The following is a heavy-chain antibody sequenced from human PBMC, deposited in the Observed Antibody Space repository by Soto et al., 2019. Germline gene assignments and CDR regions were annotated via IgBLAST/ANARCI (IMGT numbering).Heavy chain of an antibody. CDR1: GGSISSPSYN. CDR3: ATGASSHFDS. Sequence: QVQLRESGPGLLKPSETLSLTCTVSGGSISSPSYNWGWVRQPPGKGPEWIGSFFYGGTTHYNPSFGSRLALSVDTAGSQVSLTLTSKTAADTAVDYCATGASSHFDSWGPGAMVTVSS. V-gene: IGHV4-39*01. D-gene: IGHD7-27*01. J-gene: IGHJ4*02. CDR2: FFYGGTT.